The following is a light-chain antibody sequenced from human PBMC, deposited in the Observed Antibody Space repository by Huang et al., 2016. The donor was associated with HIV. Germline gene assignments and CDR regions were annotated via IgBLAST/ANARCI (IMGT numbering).Light chain of an antibody. V-gene: IGKV4-1*01. CDR3: QQYYSTPLT. CDR1: QSVLYSSNNKNY. CDR2: WAS. J-gene: IGKJ4*01. Sequence: DIVMTQSPDSLAVSLGERATINCKSSQSVLYSSNNKNYLAWHQQKPGQPPKRLIYWASTRESGVPDRFSGSGYGTDFTLTISSLQAEDVAVYYCQQYYSTPLTFGGGTKVEIK.